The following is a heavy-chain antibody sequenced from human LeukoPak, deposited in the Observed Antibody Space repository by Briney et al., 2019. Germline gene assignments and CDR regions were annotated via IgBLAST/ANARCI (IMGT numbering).Heavy chain of an antibody. CDR1: GYTFTSYY. V-gene: IGHV1-46*01. D-gene: IGHD2-15*01. CDR2: INPSGGST. CDR3: AGVPHGRYYFDY. J-gene: IGHJ4*02. Sequence: ASVKVSCKASGYTFTSYYIHWVRPAPGQGLEWMGIINPSGGSTSYAQKFQGRVTMTRDTSMSTVYMELSSLRSEDTAVYYCAGVPHGRYYFDYWGQGTLVTVSS.